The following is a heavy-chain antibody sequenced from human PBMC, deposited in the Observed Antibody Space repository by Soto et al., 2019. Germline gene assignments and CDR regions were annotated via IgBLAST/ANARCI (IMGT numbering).Heavy chain of an antibody. Sequence: EVQLVVSGGLVVRPGGSLRLSCAGSGFTFDDHTMHWVRQAPGKGLEWVSLITWDAGSAFYADSVRGRFTISRDNSKNSLYLQMNSLRTEDSALYYCATEKDRIFDYWGRGTPVTVSS. J-gene: IGHJ4*02. CDR1: GFTFDDHT. V-gene: IGHV3-43*01. CDR2: ITWDAGSA. CDR3: ATEKDRIFDY.